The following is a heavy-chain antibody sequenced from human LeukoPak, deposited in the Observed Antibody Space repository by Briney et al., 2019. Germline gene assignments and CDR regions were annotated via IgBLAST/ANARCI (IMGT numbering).Heavy chain of an antibody. CDR3: ARDRGGATLLDY. Sequence: SETLSLTCTVSGGSISSYYWSWIRQPPGKGLEWIGYIYYSGSTNYNPSLKSRVTISVDTSKNQFSLKLSSVTAADTAVYYCARDRGGATLLDYWGQGTLVTVSS. V-gene: IGHV4-59*01. CDR1: GGSISSYY. CDR2: IYYSGST. D-gene: IGHD1-26*01. J-gene: IGHJ4*02.